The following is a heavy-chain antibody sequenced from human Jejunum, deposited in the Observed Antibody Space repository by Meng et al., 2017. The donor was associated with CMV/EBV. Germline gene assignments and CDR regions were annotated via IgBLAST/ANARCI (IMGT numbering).Heavy chain of an antibody. J-gene: IGHJ4*02. D-gene: IGHD3-10*01. Sequence: FTLSSYNRHWVRQAPGGGLEWVSFITGDSNVIRYADSVKGRFSLSRDNAKNSLYLQMNSLRAADTALYYCARDPDHGHGGSGRCLDSWGQGTLVTVSS. V-gene: IGHV3-21*01. CDR3: ARDPDHGHGGSGRCLDS. CDR2: ITGDSNVI. CDR1: FTLSSYN.